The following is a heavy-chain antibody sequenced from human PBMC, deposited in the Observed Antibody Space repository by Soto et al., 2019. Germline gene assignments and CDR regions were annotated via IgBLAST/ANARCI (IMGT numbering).Heavy chain of an antibody. Sequence: QVPLVQSGAEVKKPGSSVKVSCKASGGSFSKYSISWIRQSPGQGLEWMGRIIPYLGVITYAQTCKGRVTISADEFTAPGHVQLNSVGSEDTATYFCASGSATDVDYLAQGALITFS. J-gene: IGHJ4*02. V-gene: IGHV1-69*02. CDR1: GGSFSKYS. D-gene: IGHD2-15*01. CDR3: ASGSATDVDY. CDR2: IIPYLGVI.